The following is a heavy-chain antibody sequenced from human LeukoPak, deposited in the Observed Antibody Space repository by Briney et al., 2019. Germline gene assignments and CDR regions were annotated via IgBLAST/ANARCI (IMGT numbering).Heavy chain of an antibody. V-gene: IGHV4-34*01. J-gene: IGHJ5*02. CDR2: INHSGST. Sequence: SETLSLTCAVYGGSFSSYYWSWIRQPPGKGLEWIGEINHSGSTNYNSSLKSRVTISVDTSKNQFSLKLSSVTAADTAVYYCARGPSYYYDSSGYYWVRWFDPWGQGTLVTVSS. D-gene: IGHD3-22*01. CDR1: GGSFSSYY. CDR3: ARGPSYYYDSSGYYWVRWFDP.